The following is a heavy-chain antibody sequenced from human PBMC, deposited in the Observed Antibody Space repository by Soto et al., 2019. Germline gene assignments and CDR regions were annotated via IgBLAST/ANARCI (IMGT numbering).Heavy chain of an antibody. V-gene: IGHV3-23*01. D-gene: IGHD3-9*01. Sequence: GSLRLSCAASAFTFSSYAMSWVRQAPGKGLEWVSAISGSGASTYYADSVKGRFTISRDNSKSTLYLQMNSLRAEDTAVYYCAHFAWFIDSWGQGTLVTVSS. CDR1: AFTFSSYA. CDR2: ISGSGAST. J-gene: IGHJ4*02. CDR3: AHFAWFIDS.